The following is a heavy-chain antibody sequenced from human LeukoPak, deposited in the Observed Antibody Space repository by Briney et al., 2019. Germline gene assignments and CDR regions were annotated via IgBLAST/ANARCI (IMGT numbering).Heavy chain of an antibody. CDR3: ARGVRIAVADPHLDY. Sequence: SETLSLTCTVSGGSIRSSYYYWGWIRQPPGKGLEWIGEINHSGSTYCNPSLKSRVTISVDTSMKQFSLKLSSVTAADTAVYYCARGVRIAVADPHLDYWGQGTLVTVSA. D-gene: IGHD6-19*01. CDR1: GGSIRSSYYY. J-gene: IGHJ4*02. CDR2: INHSGST. V-gene: IGHV4-39*07.